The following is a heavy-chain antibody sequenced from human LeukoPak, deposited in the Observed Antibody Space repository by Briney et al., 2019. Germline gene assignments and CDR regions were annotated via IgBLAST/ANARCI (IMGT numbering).Heavy chain of an antibody. J-gene: IGHJ5*02. CDR2: FDPEDGET. CDR1: GYTLTELS. V-gene: IGHV1-24*01. D-gene: IGHD2-15*01. CDR3: ATVVVVARGMSWFDP. Sequence: GASVKVSCKVSGYTLTELSMHWVRQAPGKGLEWMGGFDPEDGETIYAQKFQGRVTMTEDTSTDTAYMELSSLRSEDTAVYYCATVVVVARGMSWFDPWGREPWSPSPQ.